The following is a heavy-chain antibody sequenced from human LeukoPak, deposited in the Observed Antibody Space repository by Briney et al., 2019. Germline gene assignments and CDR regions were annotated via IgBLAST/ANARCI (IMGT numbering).Heavy chain of an antibody. Sequence: SGPTLVNPTQTLTLTCTFSGFSLSTSGVGVGWVRQPPGKALQWLALIYWSNEKRYSPSLKSRLTITKDTSKNQVVLTMTNMDTVDTATYYCVHDIPGGEGFQHWGQGTLVTVSS. CDR2: IYWSNEK. V-gene: IGHV2-5*01. CDR3: VHDIPGGEGFQH. D-gene: IGHD3-16*01. J-gene: IGHJ1*01. CDR1: GFSLSTSGVG.